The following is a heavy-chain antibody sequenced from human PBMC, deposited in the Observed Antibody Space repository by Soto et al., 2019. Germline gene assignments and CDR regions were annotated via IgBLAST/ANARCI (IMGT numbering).Heavy chain of an antibody. CDR3: AREHYYYDSSGYPSIGRGYYGMDV. CDR1: GGSISSYY. J-gene: IGHJ6*02. D-gene: IGHD3-22*01. Sequence: SETLSLTCTVSGGSISSYYWSWIRQPPGKGLEWIGYIYYSGSTNYNPSLKSRVTISVDTSKNQFSLKLSSVTAADTAVYYCAREHYYYDSSGYPSIGRGYYGMDVWGQGTTVTVPS. V-gene: IGHV4-59*01. CDR2: IYYSGST.